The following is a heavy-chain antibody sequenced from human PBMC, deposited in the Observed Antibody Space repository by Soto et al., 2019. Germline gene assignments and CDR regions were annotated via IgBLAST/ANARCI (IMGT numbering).Heavy chain of an antibody. D-gene: IGHD2-15*01. J-gene: IGHJ4*02. CDR1: GFTFSSYG. CDR3: AKDGRLGYCSGGSCYYDY. V-gene: IGHV3-30*18. Sequence: GGSLRLSCAASGFTFSSYGMHWVRQAPGKGLEWVAVISYDGSNKYYADSVKGRFTISRDNSKNTLYLQMNSLRAEDTAVYYCAKDGRLGYCSGGSCYYDYWGQGTLVTVSS. CDR2: ISYDGSNK.